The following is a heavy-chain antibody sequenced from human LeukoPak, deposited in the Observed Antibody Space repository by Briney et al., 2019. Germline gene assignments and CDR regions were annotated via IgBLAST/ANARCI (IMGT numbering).Heavy chain of an antibody. V-gene: IGHV3-66*02. Sequence: PGGSLRLSCAASGFTVSSNYMSWGRQTPGKGLEWVSLIYTGGTTYYADSVKGRFTISRDNSENTLYLQMNSLTTEDTAVYYCARVRSGWLQPLSNSLYEFDYWGQGTLVTASS. CDR3: ARVRSGWLQPLSNSLYEFDY. D-gene: IGHD5-24*01. CDR2: IYTGGTT. J-gene: IGHJ4*02. CDR1: GFTVSSNY.